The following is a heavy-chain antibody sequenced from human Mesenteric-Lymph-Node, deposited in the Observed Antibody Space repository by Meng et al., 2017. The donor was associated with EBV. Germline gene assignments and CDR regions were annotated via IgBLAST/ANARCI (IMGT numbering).Heavy chain of an antibody. CDR3: AKITNSGGFNYFDY. V-gene: IGHV4-4*02. CDR1: GGAISSSNL. D-gene: IGHD2-15*01. Sequence: QVTRRQSGQGLGKPSGTLSLPCAVSGGAISSSNLWSWVRQPPGKGLEWIGEIFHSGSTNYNPSLRSRVTISVDKSKNQFSLKLSSVTAADTAVYYCAKITNSGGFNYFDYWGQGTLVTVSS. CDR2: IFHSGST. J-gene: IGHJ4*02.